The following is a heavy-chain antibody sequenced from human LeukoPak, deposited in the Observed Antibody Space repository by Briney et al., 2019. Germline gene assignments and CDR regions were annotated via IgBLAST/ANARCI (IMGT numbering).Heavy chain of an antibody. Sequence: SVKVSCKASGFTFTSSAMQWVRQARGQRLEWIGWIVVGDGNTNYAQKFQERVTITRDMSTSTAYMELNRLTSDDTAVYYCARVRYFDSSIDYWGQGTLVTVSS. CDR1: GFTFTSSA. V-gene: IGHV1-58*02. D-gene: IGHD3-9*01. CDR2: IVVGDGNT. CDR3: ARVRYFDSSIDY. J-gene: IGHJ4*02.